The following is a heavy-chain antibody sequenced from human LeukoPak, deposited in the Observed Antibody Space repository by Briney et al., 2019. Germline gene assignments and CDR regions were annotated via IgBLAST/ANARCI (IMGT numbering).Heavy chain of an antibody. CDR2: INNDGSTT. D-gene: IGHD6-6*01. CDR3: ARGEYSSSSTVDY. J-gene: IGHJ4*02. V-gene: IGHV3-74*01. CDR1: GFTFANTW. Sequence: GGSLRLSCAASGFTFANTWMHWVRQAPGKGLVWVSLINNDGSTTNYADSVKGRFTISRDNAKNTVYLQMNSLRAEDTAVYYCARGEYSSSSTVDYWGQGTLVTVSA.